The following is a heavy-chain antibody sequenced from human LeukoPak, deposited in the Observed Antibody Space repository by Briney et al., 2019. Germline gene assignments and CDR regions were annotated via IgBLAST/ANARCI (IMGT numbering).Heavy chain of an antibody. CDR2: FNSDTGNT. D-gene: IGHD6-13*01. J-gene: IGHJ4*02. CDR1: GYSLTNYA. V-gene: IGHV1-3*01. Sequence: ASVKVSCKASGYSLTNYAIHWVRQAPGQRLEWMGWFNSDTGNTDYSQKFQGRVTMTTDTSTSTAYMELRNLRSDDTAVYYCARWYRSSWSRFDYWGQGTLVTVSS. CDR3: ARWYRSSWSRFDY.